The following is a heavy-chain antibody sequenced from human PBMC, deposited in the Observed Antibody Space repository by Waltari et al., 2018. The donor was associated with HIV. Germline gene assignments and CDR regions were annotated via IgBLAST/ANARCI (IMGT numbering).Heavy chain of an antibody. CDR3: ARDYLPHTVPVRWYNWFDP. Sequence: QVQLVQSGAEVKKPGASVKVSCKASGYTFTSYAMHWVRQAPGQRREWMGWIKAGNGNTKYSQKCQGRVTSTRDTSASTAYMELSSLRSEDTAVYYCARDYLPHTVPVRWYNWFDPWGQGTLVTVSS. J-gene: IGHJ5*02. D-gene: IGHD3-10*01. CDR1: GYTFTSYA. CDR2: IKAGNGNT. V-gene: IGHV1-3*01.